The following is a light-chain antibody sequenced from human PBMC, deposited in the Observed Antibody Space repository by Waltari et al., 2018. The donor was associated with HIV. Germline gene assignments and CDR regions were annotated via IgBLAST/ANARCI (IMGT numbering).Light chain of an antibody. CDR3: CSYAGSFTLI. J-gene: IGLJ2*01. V-gene: IGLV2-11*01. Sequence: QSALTQPRSVSGSPGQSVTISCPRTSRDVGGYNYVSWYQLRPGTAPKLIIYDINKRPSGVPDRFSGSGSGSTASLTISGLQADDEADYYCCSYAGSFTLIFGGGTRLTVL. CDR1: SRDVGGYNY. CDR2: DIN.